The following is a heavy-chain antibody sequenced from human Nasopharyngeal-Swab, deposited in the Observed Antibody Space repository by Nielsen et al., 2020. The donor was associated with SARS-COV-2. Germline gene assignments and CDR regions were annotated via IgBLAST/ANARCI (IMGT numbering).Heavy chain of an antibody. CDR3: GSINATYSGSYLDY. J-gene: IGHJ4*02. CDR2: IYSGGST. D-gene: IGHD1-26*01. CDR1: GFTVSSNY. Sequence: GGSLRLSCAASGFTVSSNYMSWVRQAPGKGLEWVSVIYSGGSTYYADSVKGRFTISRHNSKNTLYLQMNSLRAEDTAVYYCGSINATYSGSYLDYWGQGTLVTVSS. V-gene: IGHV3-53*04.